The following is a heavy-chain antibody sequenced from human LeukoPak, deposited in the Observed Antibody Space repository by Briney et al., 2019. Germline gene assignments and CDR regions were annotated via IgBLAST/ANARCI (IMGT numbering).Heavy chain of an antibody. CDR3: ARDPSSGWYLKGWFDP. CDR2: ISSSNYI. CDR1: GFTFSSYS. J-gene: IGHJ5*02. D-gene: IGHD6-19*01. V-gene: IGHV3-21*01. Sequence: GGSLRLSCAASGFTFSSYSMNWVRQAPGKGLEWVSSISSSNYIYYADSVKGRFTISRDNAKNSLYLQMNSLRAEDTAVYYCARDPSSGWYLKGWFDPWGRGTLVTVSS.